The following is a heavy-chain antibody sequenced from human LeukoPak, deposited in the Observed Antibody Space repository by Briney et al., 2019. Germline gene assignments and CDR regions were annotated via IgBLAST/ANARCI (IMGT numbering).Heavy chain of an antibody. J-gene: IGHJ5*02. D-gene: IGHD3-22*01. V-gene: IGHV4-34*01. CDR3: ARGGWRGIVVSSNWFDP. CDR2: INHSGST. Sequence: PSETLSLTCAVYGGSFSGYYWSWIRQPPGKGLEWIGEINHSGSTNYNPSLKSRVTISVDTSKNQFSLKLSSVTAADTAVYYCARGGWRGIVVSSNWFDPWGQGTLVTVSS. CDR1: GGSFSGYY.